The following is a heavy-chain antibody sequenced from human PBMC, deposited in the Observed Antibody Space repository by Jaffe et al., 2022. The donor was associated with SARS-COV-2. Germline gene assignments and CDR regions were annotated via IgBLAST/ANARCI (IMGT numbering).Heavy chain of an antibody. V-gene: IGHV5-51*01. CDR3: ARLNAAVGHYEFDY. D-gene: IGHD3-22*01. J-gene: IGHJ4*02. CDR2: IYSGNSDT. Sequence: EVQLVQSGAEVKKPGESLKISCKGSGYSFSSPWIGWVRQMPGKGLEWMGIIYSGNSDTRYSPSFQGQVTISADNSITTAYLQWSSLKASDSAMYYCARLNAAVGHYEFDYWGQGTQVTVSS. CDR1: GYSFSSPW.